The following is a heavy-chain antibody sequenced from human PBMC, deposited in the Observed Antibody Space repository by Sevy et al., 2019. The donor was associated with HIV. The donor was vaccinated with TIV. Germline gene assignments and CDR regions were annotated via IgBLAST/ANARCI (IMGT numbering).Heavy chain of an antibody. Sequence: GGSLRLSCAASGFTFSSYGMHWVRQAPGKGLEWVAVISYDGSNKYYADSVKGRFTISRDNSKNTLYLQMNSLRAEDTAVYDCAKDLTYYDSSGSITSILDYWGQGTLVTVSS. V-gene: IGHV3-30*18. CDR2: ISYDGSNK. D-gene: IGHD3-22*01. J-gene: IGHJ4*02. CDR1: GFTFSSYG. CDR3: AKDLTYYDSSGSITSILDY.